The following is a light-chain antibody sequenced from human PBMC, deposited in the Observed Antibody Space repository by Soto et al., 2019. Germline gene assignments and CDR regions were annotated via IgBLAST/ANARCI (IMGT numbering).Light chain of an antibody. CDR2: GAS. V-gene: IGKV3-20*01. J-gene: IGKJ2*01. CDR1: QSVSRSY. Sequence: EIVLTQSPGTLSLSPGERATLSGRARQSVSRSYLSWYQQKPGQAPRLLIYGASSRATGIPDRFSGSGSGTDFTLTISRLEPEDFAVYYCQQYGSSPRTFGQGTKLEIK. CDR3: QQYGSSPRT.